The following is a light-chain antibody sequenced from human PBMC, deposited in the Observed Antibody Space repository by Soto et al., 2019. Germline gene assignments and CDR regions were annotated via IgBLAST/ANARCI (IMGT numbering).Light chain of an antibody. V-gene: IGKV1-39*01. J-gene: IGKJ2*01. CDR1: QSISSY. CDR2: AAS. Sequence: DIQMTQSPSSLSASVGDRVTITCRASQSISSYLNWYQQKPGKAPKLLVYAASSLQSGVPSRFSGHGSGTDFTLTNSSLQPEDFATYHCQQSYSTPYPFGQGTKLEIK. CDR3: QQSYSTPYP.